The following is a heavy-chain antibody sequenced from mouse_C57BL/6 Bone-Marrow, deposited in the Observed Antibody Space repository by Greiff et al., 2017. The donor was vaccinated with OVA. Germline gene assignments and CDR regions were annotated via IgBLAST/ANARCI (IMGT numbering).Heavy chain of an antibody. J-gene: IGHJ4*01. Sequence: EVQLQESGPGLAKPSQTLSLTCSVTGYSITSDYWNWIRKFPGNKLEYMGYISYSGSTYYNPSLKSRISITRDTSKNQYYLQLNSVTTEDTATYYCARYHLYYGSSYDYAMDYWGQGTSVTVSS. V-gene: IGHV3-8*01. D-gene: IGHD1-1*01. CDR1: GYSITSDY. CDR3: ARYHLYYGSSYDYAMDY. CDR2: ISYSGST.